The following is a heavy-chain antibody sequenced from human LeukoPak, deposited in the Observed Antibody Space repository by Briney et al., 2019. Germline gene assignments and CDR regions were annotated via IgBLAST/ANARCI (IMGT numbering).Heavy chain of an antibody. CDR3: ARSDYLNWFDP. D-gene: IGHD3-16*01. CDR1: GYTFTDYY. V-gene: IGHV1-2*02. CDR2: INPNSGGT. J-gene: IGHJ5*02. Sequence: ASLKLSCKASGYTFTDYYLHWVRQAPGQGLEWMGWINPNSGGTIYAQKFQGRVTMTRDTSISIAYMELSRLRSDDTAVYYCARSDYLNWFDPWGQGTLVTVSS.